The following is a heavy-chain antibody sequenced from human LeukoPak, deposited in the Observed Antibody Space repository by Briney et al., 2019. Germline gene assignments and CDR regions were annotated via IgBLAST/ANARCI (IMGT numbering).Heavy chain of an antibody. D-gene: IGHD3-3*01. CDR1: GGSITNYY. CDR3: ARDAYEAFWSGYSPTYFYYYYMDV. CDR2: IYYSGST. Sequence: PSETLSLTCTISGGSITNYYWSWIRQPPGKGLEWIGYIYYSGSTSYNPSLKSRVTISVDTSKNQFSLKLSSVTAADTAVYYCARDAYEAFWSGYSPTYFYYYYMDVWGKGTTVTVSS. V-gene: IGHV4-59*01. J-gene: IGHJ6*03.